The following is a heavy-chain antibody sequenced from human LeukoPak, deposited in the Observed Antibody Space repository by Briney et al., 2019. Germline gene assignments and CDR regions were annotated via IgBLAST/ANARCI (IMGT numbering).Heavy chain of an antibody. CDR3: ARDYDSSGYLDY. CDR1: GGTFSSYA. CDR2: IIPIFGTA. D-gene: IGHD3-22*01. Sequence: SVKVSCKASGGTFSSYAISWVRQAPGQGLEWMGGIIPIFGTANYAQKFQGRVTITADESTSTAYMELSSLRSEDTAVCYCARDYDSSGYLDYWGQGTLVTVSS. J-gene: IGHJ4*02. V-gene: IGHV1-69*01.